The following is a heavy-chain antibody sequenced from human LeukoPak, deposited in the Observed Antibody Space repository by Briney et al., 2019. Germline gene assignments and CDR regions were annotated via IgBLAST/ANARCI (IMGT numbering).Heavy chain of an antibody. CDR3: ARGETYHGDGPGY. Sequence: PGGSLRLSCAASGFTFSSYWMHWVRQAPGKGLVWVSRISSGGSSTNYADSVEGRFSISRDNTKNTLYLQMNRLRAEDTAVYSCARGETYHGDGPGYWGQGTLVTVYS. CDR1: GFTFSSYW. V-gene: IGHV3-74*01. D-gene: IGHD3-10*01. CDR2: ISSGGSST. J-gene: IGHJ4*02.